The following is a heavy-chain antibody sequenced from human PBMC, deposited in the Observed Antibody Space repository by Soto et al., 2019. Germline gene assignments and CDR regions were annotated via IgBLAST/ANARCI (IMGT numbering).Heavy chain of an antibody. CDR2: IYYSGST. CDR1: VGPISSYY. D-gene: IGHD6-19*01. CDR3: ARRSSGWPPRLDF. Sequence: QVQLQESGPGLVKPSEPLSLNCTVSVGPISSYYWCWIRQSPGKGLEWIGYIYYSGSTNYNPSLKCRVTISVDTSTNQFCLAWSSVSAADTDVYYCARRSSGWPPRLDFWGQGTLVTVSS. V-gene: IGHV4-59*01. J-gene: IGHJ4*02.